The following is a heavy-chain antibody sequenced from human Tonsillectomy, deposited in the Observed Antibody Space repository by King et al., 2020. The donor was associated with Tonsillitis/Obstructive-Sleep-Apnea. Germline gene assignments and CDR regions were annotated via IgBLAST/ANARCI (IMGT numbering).Heavy chain of an antibody. V-gene: IGHV3-49*04. CDR2: IRSKAYGGTT. CDR3: IGTYYDSSPIVDY. J-gene: IGHJ4*02. Sequence: EVQLVESGGGLVQPGRSLRLSCTASGFTFGDYAMSWVRQAPGKGLEWVGFIRSKAYGGTTEYAASVKGRFTISRDDSKSIAYLQMNSLKTEDTAVYYCIGTYYDSSPIVDYWGQGTLVTVSS. CDR1: GFTFGDYA. D-gene: IGHD3-22*01.